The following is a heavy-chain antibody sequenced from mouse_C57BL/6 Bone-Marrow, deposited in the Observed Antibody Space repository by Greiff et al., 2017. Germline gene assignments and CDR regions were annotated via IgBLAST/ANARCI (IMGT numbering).Heavy chain of an antibody. CDR2: IRLKSDNYAT. J-gene: IGHJ2*01. Sequence: EVKLVESGGGLVQPGGSMKLSCVDSGFTFSNYWMNWVRQSPEKGLEWVAQIRLKSDNYATHYAESVKGRFTISRDDSKSSVYLQMNNLRAEDTGIYYCTAGVFLYYFDYWGQGTTLTVSS. CDR3: TAGVFLYYFDY. CDR1: GFTFSNYW. V-gene: IGHV6-3*01.